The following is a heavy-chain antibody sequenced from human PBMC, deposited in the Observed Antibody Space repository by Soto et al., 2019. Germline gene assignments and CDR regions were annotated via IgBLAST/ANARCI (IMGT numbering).Heavy chain of an antibody. V-gene: IGHV3-66*02. D-gene: IGHD7-27*01. Sequence: GGSLRLSCAASGFTVSSNYMSWVRQAPGKGLEWVSVIYSGGSTYYADSVKGRFTISRDNSKNTLYLQMNSLRAEDTAVYYCARVGALNGDEDDAFDIWGQGTMVTVSS. J-gene: IGHJ3*02. CDR3: ARVGALNGDEDDAFDI. CDR1: GFTVSSNY. CDR2: IYSGGST.